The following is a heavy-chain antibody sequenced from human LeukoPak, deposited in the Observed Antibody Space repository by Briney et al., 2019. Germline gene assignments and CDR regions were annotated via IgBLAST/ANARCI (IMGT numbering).Heavy chain of an antibody. V-gene: IGHV4-59*01. CDR2: IYYSGSA. D-gene: IGHD2-2*01. CDR3: ARDKRYQLPRTGYYYTYYGMDV. J-gene: IGHJ6*04. Sequence: SETLSLTCTVSGGSMSNYYWSWIRQPPGKGLEWVGYIYYSGSANYNPSLKSRVTISVDTSKNQFSLNLSSATAADTAVYYCARDKRYQLPRTGYYYTYYGMDVWGKGTTVTVSS. CDR1: GGSMSNYY.